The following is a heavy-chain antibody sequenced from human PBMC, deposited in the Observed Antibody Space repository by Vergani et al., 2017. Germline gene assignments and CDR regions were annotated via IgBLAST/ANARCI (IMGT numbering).Heavy chain of an antibody. J-gene: IGHJ6*02. V-gene: IGHV1-69*01. Sequence: QVQLVQSGAEVKKPGSSVKVSCKASGGTFSSYAISWVRQAPGQGLEWMGGIIPIFGTANYAQKFQGRVTITADESTSTAYMELSSLRSEDTAVYYCASRDTTIFEVVIIRGYYYYGMDVWGQGTTVTVSS. CDR1: GGTFSSYA. D-gene: IGHD3-3*01. CDR2: IIPIFGTA. CDR3: ASRDTTIFEVVIIRGYYYYGMDV.